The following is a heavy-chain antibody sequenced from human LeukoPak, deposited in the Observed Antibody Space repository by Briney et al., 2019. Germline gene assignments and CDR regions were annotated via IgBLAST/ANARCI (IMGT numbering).Heavy chain of an antibody. V-gene: IGHV3-21*01. D-gene: IGHD3-10*01. J-gene: IGHJ4*02. CDR1: GFTFSSYS. CDR3: ARDPVLLWFGAFDY. Sequence: GGSLRLSCAVSGFTFSSYSMNWVRQAPGKGLEWVSSISSSSSYIYYADSVKGPFTISRDNAKNSLYLQMNSLRAEDTAVYYCARDPVLLWFGAFDYWGQGTLVTVSS. CDR2: ISSSSSYI.